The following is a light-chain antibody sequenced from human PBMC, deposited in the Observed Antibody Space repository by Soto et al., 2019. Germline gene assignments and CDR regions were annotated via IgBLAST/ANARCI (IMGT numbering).Light chain of an antibody. V-gene: IGKV1-39*01. CDR3: QQSYSTPFT. CDR2: AAS. J-gene: IGKJ3*01. CDR1: RSISSY. Sequence: DIQMTQSPSSLSASVGDRVTITCRASRSISSYLNWYQQKPGKAPKLLIYAASSLQSGVPSRFSGSGSGTDFTLTISSLQPEDFATYYCQQSYSTPFTFGPGT.